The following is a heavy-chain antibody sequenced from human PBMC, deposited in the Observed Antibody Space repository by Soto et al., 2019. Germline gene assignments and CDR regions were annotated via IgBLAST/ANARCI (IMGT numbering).Heavy chain of an antibody. V-gene: IGHV3-74*01. CDR3: SRETLWFGESPKS. CDR2: INGDGSRT. CDR1: GFTFGSYW. D-gene: IGHD3-10*01. J-gene: IGHJ4*02. Sequence: EVQLVESGGGSVQTGGSLRISCAASGFTFGSYWMDWVRQAPGKGLVWVSRINGDGSRTTYADSVKGRFTISRDNAQNTLYLQMNSLRVDDTAVYYCSRETLWFGESPKSGGKGTLVTVSS.